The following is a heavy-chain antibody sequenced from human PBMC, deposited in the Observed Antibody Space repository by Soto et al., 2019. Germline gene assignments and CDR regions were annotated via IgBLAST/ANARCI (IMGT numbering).Heavy chain of an antibody. V-gene: IGHV1-2*02. CDR1: GYTFSDYY. J-gene: IGHJ4*02. CDR3: AREPATAKPEGVDF. CDR2: INPNSGGT. Sequence: QVQLVQSGAEVMKPGASVKVSCKASGYTFSDYYIHWVRQAPGQGLEWMGWINPNSGGTKYAPKFQGGVTMTMDPSITTAYMELSRLRSGDTAVYYCAREPATAKPEGVDFWGQGTLVTVSS. D-gene: IGHD1-1*01.